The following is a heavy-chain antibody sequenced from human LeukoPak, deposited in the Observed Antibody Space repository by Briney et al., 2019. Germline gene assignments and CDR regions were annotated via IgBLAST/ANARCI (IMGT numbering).Heavy chain of an antibody. Sequence: GGTLRLSCAASGFTFSSYGMHGVRQAPGKGLEGVAFIRYDGRNKYYADSVKGRFTISRDNSTNTLYLQMNSLRTEDTAVYYCAEDREMATIIDYWGQGTLVTVSA. CDR3: AEDREMATIIDY. CDR2: IRYDGRNK. D-gene: IGHD5-24*01. V-gene: IGHV3-30*02. J-gene: IGHJ4*02. CDR1: GFTFSSYG.